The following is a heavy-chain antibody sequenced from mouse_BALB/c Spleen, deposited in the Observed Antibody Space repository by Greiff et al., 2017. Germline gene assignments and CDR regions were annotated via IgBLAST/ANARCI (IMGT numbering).Heavy chain of an antibody. Sequence: VQLQQSGPELMKPGASVKISCKASGYSFTSYYMHWVKQSPGKSLEWIGYIDPFNGGTSYNQKFKGKATLTVDKSSSTAYMHLSSLTSEDSAVYYCASYYGSGPWFAYWGQGTLVTVSA. CDR3: ASYYGSGPWFAY. J-gene: IGHJ3*01. CDR2: IDPFNGGT. CDR1: GYSFTSYY. V-gene: IGHV1S135*01. D-gene: IGHD1-1*01.